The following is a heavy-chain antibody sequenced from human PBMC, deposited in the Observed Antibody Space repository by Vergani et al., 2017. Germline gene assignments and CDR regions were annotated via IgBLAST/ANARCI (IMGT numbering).Heavy chain of an antibody. J-gene: IGHJ5*01. V-gene: IGHV3-30*18. D-gene: IGHD1-1*01. Sequence: QVQLVESGGGVVQPGRSLRLSCAASGFTFSSYGMHWVRQAPGKGLEWVAVISYDGSNKYYADSVKGRFTISRDNSKNTLYLQMNSLGAEDTAIYYCAKGGWNYWFDSWGQGTLVIVS. CDR1: GFTFSSYG. CDR2: ISYDGSNK. CDR3: AKGGWNYWFDS.